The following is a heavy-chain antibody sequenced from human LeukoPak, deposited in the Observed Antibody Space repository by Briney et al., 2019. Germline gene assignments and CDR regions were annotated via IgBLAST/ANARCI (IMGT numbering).Heavy chain of an antibody. CDR2: ISGTGGST. J-gene: IGHJ4*02. Sequence: GGSLRLSCAASGFTFSSYAMSWVRQAPGKGLEWVSAISGTGGSTYYADPVKGRFTISRDNSKNMLYLQMTSLRAEDTAVYYCAKAAPGYTSGWTKYYFDYWGQGTLVTVSS. CDR3: AKAAPGYTSGWTKYYFDY. V-gene: IGHV3-23*01. CDR1: GFTFSSYA. D-gene: IGHD6-19*01.